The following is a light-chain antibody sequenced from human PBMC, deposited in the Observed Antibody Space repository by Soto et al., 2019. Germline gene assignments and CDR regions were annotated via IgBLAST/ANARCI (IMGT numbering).Light chain of an antibody. Sequence: AIRMTQSPSSFSASTGDRVTITCRASQGISSYLAWYQQKPGKAPKLLIYAASTLQSGVPSRFSGSGSGTDFTLTISCLQSEDFATYYCQQDYSYLWTFGQGTKVEI. CDR3: QQDYSYLWT. J-gene: IGKJ1*01. CDR1: QGISSY. V-gene: IGKV1-8*01. CDR2: AAS.